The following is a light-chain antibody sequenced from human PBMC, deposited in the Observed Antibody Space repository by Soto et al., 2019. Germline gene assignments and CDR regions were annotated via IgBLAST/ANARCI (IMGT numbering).Light chain of an antibody. J-gene: IGKJ1*01. CDR1: HDISIY. CDR3: QQAYGAPPT. V-gene: IGKV1-39*01. Sequence: DIQMTQSPSSLSASVGDRVTITCQASHDISIYLNWYQQTLGEAPKLLIYAASRLQIGVPSRFSGSGSGTDFTLTISSLQPEDFATYYCQQAYGAPPTFGQGTKVEIK. CDR2: AAS.